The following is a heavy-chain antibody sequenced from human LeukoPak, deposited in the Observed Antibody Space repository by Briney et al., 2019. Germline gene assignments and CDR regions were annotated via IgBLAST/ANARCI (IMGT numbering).Heavy chain of an antibody. J-gene: IGHJ4*02. D-gene: IGHD1-7*01. CDR2: IYYSGST. V-gene: IGHV4-59*01. Sequence: SGTLSLTCAVSGGSISSYYWSWIRQPPGKGLEWIGYIYYSGSTNYNPSLKSRVTISVDTSKNQFSLKLSSVTAADTAVYYCARGLVVNWNYAFFDYWGQGTLVTVSS. CDR1: GGSISSYY. CDR3: ARGLVVNWNYAFFDY.